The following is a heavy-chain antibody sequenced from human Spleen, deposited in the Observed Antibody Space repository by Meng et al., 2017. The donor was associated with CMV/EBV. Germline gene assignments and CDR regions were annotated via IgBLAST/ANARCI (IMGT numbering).Heavy chain of an antibody. D-gene: IGHD2-2*01. J-gene: IGHJ4*02. CDR3: ARQYCSTTTCYVNY. Sequence: GRSLRLSCAASGFTFSDDYMSWIRQAPGKGLEWVSYIGDGGSTIYYVDSVRGRFTISRDSAKNSLYLQMNSLRAEDTAVYYCARQYCSTTTCYVNYWGQGTLVTVSS. CDR2: IGDGGSTI. V-gene: IGHV3-11*01. CDR1: GFTFSDDY.